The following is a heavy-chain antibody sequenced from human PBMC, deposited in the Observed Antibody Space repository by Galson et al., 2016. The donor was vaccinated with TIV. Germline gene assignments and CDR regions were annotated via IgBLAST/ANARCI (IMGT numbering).Heavy chain of an antibody. CDR3: ARGGGSGSHHYFDY. V-gene: IGHV1-2*02. Sequence: SVKVSCKASGYTFIYYYVHWVRQAPGQGPEWLGWINPRSGDTKYKDNLQGRVTLTRDTSITTTYMELSGLRLDDTAVYYCARGGGSGSHHYFDYGGQGNLVTVSS. CDR2: INPRSGDT. CDR1: GYTFIYYY. J-gene: IGHJ4*02. D-gene: IGHD3-10*01.